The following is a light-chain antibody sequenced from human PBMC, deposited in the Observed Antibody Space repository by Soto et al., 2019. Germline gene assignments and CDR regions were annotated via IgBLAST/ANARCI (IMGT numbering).Light chain of an antibody. V-gene: IGLV2-14*03. J-gene: IGLJ1*01. CDR3: SSYTSSRTLFV. CDR2: DVS. Sequence: QSVLTQPASVSGSPGQSITVSCTGTSSDVGGYNSVSWYQQHPGKAPKLMIYDVSNRPSGVSNRFSGSKSGNTASLTISGLQAEDEADYYCSSYTSSRTLFVFGTGTKVTVL. CDR1: SSDVGGYNS.